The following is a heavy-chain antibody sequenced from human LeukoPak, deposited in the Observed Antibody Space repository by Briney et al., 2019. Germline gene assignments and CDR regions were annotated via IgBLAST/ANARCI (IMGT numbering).Heavy chain of an antibody. CDR2: IYYSGST. D-gene: IGHD2-15*01. CDR1: GGSISSYY. Sequence: PSETLSLTCTVSGGSISSYYWSWIRQPPGKGLEWIGYIYYSGSTNYNPSLKSRVTISVDTSKNQFSLKLSSVTAADTAVYYCASSAPRYCSGGSCYWGHYYYGMDVWGQGTTVTVSS. J-gene: IGHJ6*02. V-gene: IGHV4-59*01. CDR3: ASSAPRYCSGGSCYWGHYYYGMDV.